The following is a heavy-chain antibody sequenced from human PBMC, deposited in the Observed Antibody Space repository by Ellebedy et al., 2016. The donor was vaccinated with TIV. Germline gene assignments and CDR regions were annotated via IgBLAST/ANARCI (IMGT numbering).Heavy chain of an antibody. CDR1: GFTFSSYL. CDR2: IYQDGSEK. J-gene: IGHJ4*02. V-gene: IGHV3-7*01. Sequence: GGSLRLXXAASGFTFSSYLMSWVRQAPGKGLEWVANIYQDGSEKYYVNSVKGRFTISRDNAKNSLFLQMNSLRAEDTAVYYCARAIGAADSFWGQGTLVTVSS. D-gene: IGHD6-13*01. CDR3: ARAIGAADSF.